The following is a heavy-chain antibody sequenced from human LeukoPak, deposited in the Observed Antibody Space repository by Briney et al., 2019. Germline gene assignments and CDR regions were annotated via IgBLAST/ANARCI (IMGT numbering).Heavy chain of an antibody. D-gene: IGHD3-10*01. J-gene: IGHJ5*02. Sequence: SETLSLTCTVSGVSISSYYWIWIPQPPGKGLEGIGYIYYSGSTNYNPSLKSRVTISADTSKNQFSLKRSSVTAADTAVYYCARATGYYGSGSYPNWFDPWGQGTLVTVSS. CDR3: ARATGYYGSGSYPNWFDP. V-gene: IGHV4-59*01. CDR1: GVSISSYY. CDR2: IYYSGST.